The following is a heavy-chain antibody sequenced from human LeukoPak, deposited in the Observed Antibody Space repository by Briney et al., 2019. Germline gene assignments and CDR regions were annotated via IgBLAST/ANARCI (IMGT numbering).Heavy chain of an antibody. CDR2: IYHSGST. CDR1: GGSISSSNW. D-gene: IGHD6-19*01. V-gene: IGHV4-4*02. J-gene: IGHJ5*02. Sequence: PSGTLSLTCAVSGGSISSSNWWSWVRQPPGKGLEWIGEIYHSGSTNYNPSLKSRVTKSVDKSKNQFSLKLSSVTAADMAVYYCARDPYSSDGAWGQGTLVTVSS. CDR3: ARDPYSSDGA.